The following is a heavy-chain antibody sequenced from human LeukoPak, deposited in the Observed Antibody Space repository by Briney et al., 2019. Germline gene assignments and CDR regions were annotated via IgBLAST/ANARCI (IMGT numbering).Heavy chain of an antibody. CDR3: ASIQSGSYSD. J-gene: IGHJ4*02. CDR2: IYYSGST. Sequence: SETLSLTCTVSGGSISSYYWSWIRQPPGKGLEWIGYIYYSGSTNYNPSLESRVTISVDTSKNQFSLKLSSVTAADTAVYYCASIQSGSYSDWGQGTLVTVSS. D-gene: IGHD1-26*01. V-gene: IGHV4-59*01. CDR1: GGSISSYY.